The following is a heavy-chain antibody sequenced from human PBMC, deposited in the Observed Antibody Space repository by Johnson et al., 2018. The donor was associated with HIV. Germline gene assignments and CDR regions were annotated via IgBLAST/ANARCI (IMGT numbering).Heavy chain of an antibody. CDR2: INSDGSST. J-gene: IGHJ3*02. CDR3: AREESSSSRDGFDI. CDR1: GFTFSRYW. V-gene: IGHV3-74*01. Sequence: VQLVESGGGLVQPGGSLRLSCTASGFTFSRYWMHWVRQAPGKGLVWVSRINSDGSSTSYADSVKGRFTISRDNAKNTLYLQMNSLRAEDTAVYYCAREESSSSRDGFDIWGQGTMVTVSS. D-gene: IGHD6-6*01.